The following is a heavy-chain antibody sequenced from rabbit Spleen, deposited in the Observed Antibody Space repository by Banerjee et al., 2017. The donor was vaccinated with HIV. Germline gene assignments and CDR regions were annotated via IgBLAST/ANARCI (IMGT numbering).Heavy chain of an antibody. CDR1: GFSATFKDV. V-gene: IGHV1S40*01. D-gene: IGHD1-1*01. CDR2: INTITGTA. Sequence: QSLEESGGGLVKPGGTLTLTCKASGFSATFKDVMCWVRQAPGKGLEWIACINTITGTAVYATWAKGRFTISKTSSTTVALQMTSLTAADTAIYFCARDLPDIIGWNFDFWGQGTLVTVS. J-gene: IGHJ4*01. CDR3: ARDLPDIIGWNFDF.